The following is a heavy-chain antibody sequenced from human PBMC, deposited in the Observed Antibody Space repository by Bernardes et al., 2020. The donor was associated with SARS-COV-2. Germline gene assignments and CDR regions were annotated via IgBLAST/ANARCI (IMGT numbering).Heavy chain of an antibody. Sequence: GGSLRLSCAASEFTFSLYGMHWVRQAPGQGLEWVAVIWSDGSSKYYTESVRVRFTISRDNSKNTLYLEMNSLRAEDTAVYYCARNRRSVVTTRRYPNYHSGLDVWGQGTTVTVSS. CDR2: IWSDGSSK. CDR1: EFTFSLYG. J-gene: IGHJ6*02. D-gene: IGHD4-17*01. V-gene: IGHV3-33*01. CDR3: ARNRRSVVTTRRYPNYHSGLDV.